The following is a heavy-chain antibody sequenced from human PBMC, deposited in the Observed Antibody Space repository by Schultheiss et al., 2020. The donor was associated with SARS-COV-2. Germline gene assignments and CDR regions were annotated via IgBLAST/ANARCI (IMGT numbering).Heavy chain of an antibody. Sequence: SETLSLTCTVSGGSISSGDYYWSWIRQPPGKGLEWIGYIYYSGSTYYNPSLKSRVSISVDTSKNQFSLQLSSVTAADTAVYYCARPIDNSKGPPYGMDVWGQGTTVTVSS. CDR2: IYYSGST. CDR3: ARPIDNSKGPPYGMDV. CDR1: GGSISSGDYY. D-gene: IGHD2/OR15-2a*01. J-gene: IGHJ6*02. V-gene: IGHV4-30-4*01.